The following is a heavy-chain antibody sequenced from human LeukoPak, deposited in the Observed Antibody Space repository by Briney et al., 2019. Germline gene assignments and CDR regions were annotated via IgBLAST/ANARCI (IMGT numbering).Heavy chain of an antibody. Sequence: ASVKVSCKASGCTFTGYYMHWVRQAPGQGLEWMGWINPNSGGTNYAQKFQGRVTMTRDTSISTAYMELSRLRSDDTAVYYCARGRGTLVRGRSNWFDRWGQGTLVTVSS. CDR2: INPNSGGT. CDR3: ARGRGTLVRGRSNWFDR. D-gene: IGHD3-10*01. V-gene: IGHV1-2*02. CDR1: GCTFTGYY. J-gene: IGHJ5*02.